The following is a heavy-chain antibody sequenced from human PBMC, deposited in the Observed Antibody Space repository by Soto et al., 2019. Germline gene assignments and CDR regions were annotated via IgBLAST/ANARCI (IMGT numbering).Heavy chain of an antibody. CDR2: IYYSGST. CDR3: ARRGSEEEDYDFWSGYYRADYYMDV. Sequence: SQTLSLTCTVSGGSISSYYWSWIRQPPGKGLEWIGYIYYSGSTNYSPSLKSRVTISVDTSKNQFSLKLSSVTAADTAVYYCARRGSEEEDYDFWSGYYRADYYMDVWGKGTTVTVSS. D-gene: IGHD3-3*01. CDR1: GGSISSYY. V-gene: IGHV4-59*01. J-gene: IGHJ6*03.